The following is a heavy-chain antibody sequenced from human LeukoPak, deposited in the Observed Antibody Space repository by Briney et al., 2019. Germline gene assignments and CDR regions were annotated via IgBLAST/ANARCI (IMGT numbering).Heavy chain of an antibody. J-gene: IGHJ4*02. D-gene: IGHD3-22*01. CDR3: AAHYYYDSSGYYYLGDY. CDR1: GFTFSGSA. V-gene: IGHV3-73*01. CDR2: IRSKANSYAT. Sequence: GGSLRLSCAASGFTFSGSAMHWVRQASGKGLEWVGRIRSKANSYATSYTASVKGRFTISRDDLKKTAYLQMNSLKTEDTAVYYCAAHYYYDSSGYYYLGDYWGQGTLVTVSS.